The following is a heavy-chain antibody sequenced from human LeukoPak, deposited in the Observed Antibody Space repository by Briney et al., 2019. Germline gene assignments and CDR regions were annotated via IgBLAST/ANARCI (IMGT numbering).Heavy chain of an antibody. CDR2: ISSSSSYI. CDR3: ARDMVAQQLVYGMDV. Sequence: GGSLRLSCAASGFTFGSYSMNWVRQAPGKGLEWVSSISSSSSYIYYADSVKGRFTISRDNAKNSLYLQMNSLRAEDTAVYYCARDMVAQQLVYGMDVWGQGTTVTVSS. V-gene: IGHV3-21*01. D-gene: IGHD6-6*01. CDR1: GFTFGSYS. J-gene: IGHJ6*02.